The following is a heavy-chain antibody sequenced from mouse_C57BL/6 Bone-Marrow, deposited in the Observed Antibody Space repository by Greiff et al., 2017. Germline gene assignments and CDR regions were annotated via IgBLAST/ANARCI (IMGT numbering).Heavy chain of an antibody. CDR2: LYPGSGSP. CDR3: LDGFYYFDY. V-gene: IGHV1-55*01. J-gene: IGHJ2*01. D-gene: IGHD2-3*01. Sequence: QVQLQQPGAELVKPGASVKMSCKASGYTFPSYWITWVKQRPGQGLEWIGDLYPGSGSPNYNEKFKSKATLTVDTSSSTAYMQLSSLTSEDSAVYYCLDGFYYFDYWGQGTTLTVSS. CDR1: GYTFPSYW.